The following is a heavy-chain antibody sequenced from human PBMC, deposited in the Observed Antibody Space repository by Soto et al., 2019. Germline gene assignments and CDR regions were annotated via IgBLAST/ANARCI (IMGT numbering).Heavy chain of an antibody. CDR2: IIPILGIA. V-gene: IGHV1-69*02. Sequence: SVKVSCKASGGTFSSYTISWVRQAPGQGLEWMGRIIPILGIANYAQKFQGRVTITADQSTSTAYLELSSLRSDDTAVYYCASRHSGYGAFDYWGQGTLVTVSS. J-gene: IGHJ4*02. D-gene: IGHD5-12*01. CDR1: GGTFSSYT. CDR3: ASRHSGYGAFDY.